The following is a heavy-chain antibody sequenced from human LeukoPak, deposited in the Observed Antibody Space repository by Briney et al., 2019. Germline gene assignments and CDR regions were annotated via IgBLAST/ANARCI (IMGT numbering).Heavy chain of an antibody. J-gene: IGHJ6*03. CDR1: GFTFSSYA. CDR3: AKGYYDSSGLSYYYYMDV. CDR2: ISGSGGST. D-gene: IGHD3-22*01. Sequence: PGGSLRLSCAASGFTFSSYAMSWVRQAPGKGLEWVSAISGSGGSTYYADSVKGRFTISRDNSKNTLYLQMNSLRAEDTAVYYCAKGYYDSSGLSYYYYMDVWGKGTTVTVSS. V-gene: IGHV3-23*01.